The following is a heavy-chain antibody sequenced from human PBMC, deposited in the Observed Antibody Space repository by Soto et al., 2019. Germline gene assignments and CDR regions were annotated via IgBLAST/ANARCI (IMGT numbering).Heavy chain of an antibody. CDR3: VRGRPVDY. Sequence: GGSLRLSCAASGFTFSSYGMHWVRQAPGKGLEWVASITGDGSYIYYADSVKGRFTISRDNAKNSLYLQMDSLGVEDTAVYYYVRGRPVDYWGQGTLVTVSS. V-gene: IGHV3-21*01. J-gene: IGHJ4*02. CDR2: ITGDGSYI. CDR1: GFTFSSYG.